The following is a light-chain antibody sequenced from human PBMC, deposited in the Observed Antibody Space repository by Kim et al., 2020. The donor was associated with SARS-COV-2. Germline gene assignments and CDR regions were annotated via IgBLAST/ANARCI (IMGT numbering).Light chain of an antibody. J-gene: IGKJ3*01. Sequence: ASVGDRVTITCRASQGISNYLAWYQQKPGKVPKLLIYAASTLQSGVPSRFSGSGSGTDFTLTISSLQPEDVATYYCQKYNCAAFTFGPGTKVDIK. CDR2: AAS. V-gene: IGKV1-27*01. CDR3: QKYNCAAFT. CDR1: QGISNY.